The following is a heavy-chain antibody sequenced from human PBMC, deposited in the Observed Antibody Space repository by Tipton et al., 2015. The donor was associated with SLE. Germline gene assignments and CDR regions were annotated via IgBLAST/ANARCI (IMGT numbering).Heavy chain of an antibody. Sequence: QSGAEVKKPGASVTVSCKASGYTFTSYGVSWIRQAPGQGLEWLGWISGFNGHTDYGSKAQGRVTLTTDTSTSTAYMELSSLRSDDTAVYYCARGSGLNWFDSWGQGTLVTVYS. V-gene: IGHV1-18*01. CDR3: ARGSGLNWFDS. CDR1: GYTFTSYG. CDR2: ISGFNGHT. D-gene: IGHD2-15*01. J-gene: IGHJ5*01.